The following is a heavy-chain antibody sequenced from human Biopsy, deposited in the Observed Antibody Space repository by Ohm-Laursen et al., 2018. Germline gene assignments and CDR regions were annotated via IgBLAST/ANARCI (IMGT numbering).Heavy chain of an antibody. J-gene: IGHJ5*02. CDR2: IFYRGST. D-gene: IGHD3-22*01. Sequence: GTLSLTCAVSGGSISNNNYYWGWIRQPPGKGLEWIGSIFYRGSTHYRPSLKSRVNISVDTSKNQFSLKLNSVTAADTAVYYCARDYDTSGYYYVSWGQGTLVTVSS. V-gene: IGHV4-39*01. CDR3: ARDYDTSGYYYVS. CDR1: GGSISNNNYY.